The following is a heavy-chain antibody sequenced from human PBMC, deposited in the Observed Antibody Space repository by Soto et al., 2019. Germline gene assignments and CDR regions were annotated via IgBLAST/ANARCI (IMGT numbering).Heavy chain of an antibody. D-gene: IGHD6-13*01. CDR2: INPNSGGT. V-gene: IGHV1-2*02. CDR1: GYTFTGYY. J-gene: IGHJ5*02. Sequence: QVQLVQSGAEVKKPGASVKVSCKASGYTFTGYYMHWVRQAPGQGLEWMGWINPNSGGTNYAQKFQGRVTMTRAPSISTAYMELSRLRSDDTAVYYCARAGNSSSWYRYNWFDPWGQGTLVTVSS. CDR3: ARAGNSSSWYRYNWFDP.